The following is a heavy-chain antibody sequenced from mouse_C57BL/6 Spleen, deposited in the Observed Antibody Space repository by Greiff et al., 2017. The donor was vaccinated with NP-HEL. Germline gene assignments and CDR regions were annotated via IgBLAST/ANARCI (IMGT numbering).Heavy chain of an antibody. J-gene: IGHJ4*01. CDR2: INPSNGGP. V-gene: IGHV1-53*01. D-gene: IGHD3-2*02. CDR3: TKLDSSGTMDY. CDR1: GYTFTSYW. Sequence: VQLQQPGTELVKPGASVKLSCKASGYTFTSYWMHWVKQRPGQGLEWIGNINPSNGGPNYNEKFKSKATLTVDKSSSTAYMQLSILTSEDAAVYYCTKLDSSGTMDYWGQGTSVTVSS.